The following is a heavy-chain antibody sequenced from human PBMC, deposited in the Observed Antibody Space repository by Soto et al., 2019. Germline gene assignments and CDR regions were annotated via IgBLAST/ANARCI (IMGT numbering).Heavy chain of an antibody. V-gene: IGHV1-18*01. Sequence: SVKVYCKASGYTFSNYGITWVRQAPGQPLEWLGWISLYSDGTNYAQKFQGRVSMTTDTSTTTAYMELRSLRSDDTAVYYCARVVPGAEAWFGPWGQGTLVTVSS. J-gene: IGHJ5*02. CDR2: ISLYSDGT. CDR3: ARVVPGAEAWFGP. CDR1: GYTFSNYG. D-gene: IGHD2-2*01.